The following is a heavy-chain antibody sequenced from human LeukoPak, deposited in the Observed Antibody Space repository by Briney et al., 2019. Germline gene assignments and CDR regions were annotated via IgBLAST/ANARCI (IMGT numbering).Heavy chain of an antibody. D-gene: IGHD4-23*01. V-gene: IGHV3-21*01. J-gene: IGHJ3*02. CDR3: ARVGGGNSMARAFDI. CDR2: TSSSSSYI. CDR1: GFTFSSYS. Sequence: GGSLRLSCAASGFTFSSYSMNWVRQAPGKGLEWVSSTSSSSSYIYYADSVKGRFTISRDNAKNSLYLQMNSLRAEDTAVYYCARVGGGNSMARAFDIWGQGTMVTVSS.